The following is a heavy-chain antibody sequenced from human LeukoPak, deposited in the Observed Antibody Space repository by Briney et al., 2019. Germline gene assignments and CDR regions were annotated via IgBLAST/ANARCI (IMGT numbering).Heavy chain of an antibody. Sequence: PSETLFLTCTVSGGSVSGYYWSWIRQPPGKGLEWIGYIYYSGSTNYNPSLKSRVTISVDTSKNQFSLKLSSVTAADTAVYYCARVPLRRYFDYWGQGTLVTVSS. CDR1: GGSVSGYY. CDR2: IYYSGST. V-gene: IGHV4-59*02. J-gene: IGHJ4*02. CDR3: ARVPLRRYFDY. D-gene: IGHD4-17*01.